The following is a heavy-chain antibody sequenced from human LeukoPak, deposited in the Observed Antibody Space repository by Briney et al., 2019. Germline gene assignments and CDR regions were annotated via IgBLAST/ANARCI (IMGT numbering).Heavy chain of an antibody. Sequence: SQTLSLTCAVSGGSISSGGYSWSWIRQPPGKGLEWIGYIYHSGSTYYNPSLKSRVTISVDRSKNQFSLKLSSVTAADTAVYYCATLYGSGIDYWGQGTLVTVSS. CDR1: GGSISSGGYS. CDR3: ATLYGSGIDY. CDR2: IYHSGST. V-gene: IGHV4-30-2*01. J-gene: IGHJ4*02. D-gene: IGHD3-10*01.